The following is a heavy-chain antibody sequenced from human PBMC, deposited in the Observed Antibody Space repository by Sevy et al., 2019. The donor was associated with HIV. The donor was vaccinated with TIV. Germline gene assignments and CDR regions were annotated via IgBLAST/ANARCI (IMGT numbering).Heavy chain of an antibody. J-gene: IGHJ4*02. V-gene: IGHV1-2*02. CDR3: AKGQPVITFGGVIVIGGDY. Sequence: ASVKVSCKASGYTFTGYYMHWVRQAPGQGLEWMGWINPNSGGTNYAQKFQGRDTMTRDTSISTAYMELSRLRSDDTAVYYCAKGQPVITFGGVIVIGGDYWGQGTLVTVSS. CDR2: INPNSGGT. CDR1: GYTFTGYY. D-gene: IGHD3-16*02.